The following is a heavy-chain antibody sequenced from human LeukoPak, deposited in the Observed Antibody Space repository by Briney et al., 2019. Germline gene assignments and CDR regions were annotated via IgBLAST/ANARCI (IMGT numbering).Heavy chain of an antibody. CDR2: INPSGGGT. CDR3: AREVPHFDY. CDR1: GYTFTSYY. V-gene: IGHV1-46*01. J-gene: IGHJ4*02. Sequence: GASVKVSCKASGYTFTSYYIHWVRQAPGQGLEWMGIINPSGGGTTYAQKFQGRVTMTRDTSTSTVYMELSSLRSEDTAVYYCAREVPHFDYWGQGTLVTVSS.